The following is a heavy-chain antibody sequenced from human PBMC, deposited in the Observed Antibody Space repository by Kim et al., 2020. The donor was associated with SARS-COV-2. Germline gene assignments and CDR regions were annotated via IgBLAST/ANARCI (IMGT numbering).Heavy chain of an antibody. D-gene: IGHD3-10*01. J-gene: IGHJ4*01. CDR2: IYYSGCT. V-gene: IGHV4-39*07. Sequence: SETLSLTCTVSGGSISSSRYYWGWLRQPPGKGLEWIGSIYYSGCTYYNPSLKSRVTITVDTSKNQISLKLSSVPAADTAVYYCARDGVTMVRGVNPFDY. CDR3: ARDGVTMVRGVNPFDY. CDR1: GGSISSSRYY.